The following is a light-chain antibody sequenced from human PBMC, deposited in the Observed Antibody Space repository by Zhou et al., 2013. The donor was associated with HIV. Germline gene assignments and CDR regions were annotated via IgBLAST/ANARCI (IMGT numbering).Light chain of an antibody. J-gene: IGKJ1*01. CDR3: QQYGSSPRT. V-gene: IGKV3-20*01. CDR2: GAS. CDR1: HTISANY. Sequence: EIVLTQSPGTLSLSPGERATLSCRASHTISANYLAWYQQKPGQAPRLLVYGASTRATGIPDRFTGSGSGTDLTLTFTTLGPEDFAVYYCQQYGSSPRTFGQGTNVEIK.